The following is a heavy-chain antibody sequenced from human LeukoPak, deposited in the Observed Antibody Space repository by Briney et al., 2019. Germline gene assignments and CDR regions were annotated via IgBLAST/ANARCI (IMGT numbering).Heavy chain of an antibody. Sequence: GGSLRLSCAASGFTFSSYGMHWVRQAPGKGLEWVAFIRYDGNNKLYADSMKGRFTISRDNSKNTLYLHINSLRAEDTAVYYCVKDNPLDYWGQGTLVIVSS. CDR1: GFTFSSYG. J-gene: IGHJ4*02. D-gene: IGHD1-14*01. CDR2: IRYDGNNK. V-gene: IGHV3-30*02. CDR3: VKDNPLDY.